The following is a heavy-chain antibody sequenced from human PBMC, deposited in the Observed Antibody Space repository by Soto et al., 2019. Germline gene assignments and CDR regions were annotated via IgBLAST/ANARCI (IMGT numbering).Heavy chain of an antibody. V-gene: IGHV1-3*01. CDR2: INAANGDT. D-gene: IGHD6-13*01. CDR3: VRRHVSATGIDWFDP. J-gene: IGHJ5*02. CDR1: GYTFTSYG. Sequence: ASVKVSCKTSGYTFTSYGIHWVRQAPGQRLEWMGWINAANGDTKYSPKFQGRVTITRDTSASTAYMELSSLRSEDTAVYYCVRRHVSATGIDWFDPWGQGTLVTVSS.